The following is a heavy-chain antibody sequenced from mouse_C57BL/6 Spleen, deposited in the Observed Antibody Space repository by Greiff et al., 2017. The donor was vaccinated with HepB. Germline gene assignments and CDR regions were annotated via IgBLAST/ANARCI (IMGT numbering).Heavy chain of an antibody. CDR2: IDPSDSYT. Sequence: QVQLQQSGAELVMPGASVKLSCKASGYTFTSYWMHWVKQRPGQGLEWIGEIDPSDSYTNYNQKFKGKSTLTVDKSSSTAYMQLSSLTSEDSAVYDCARGEGTGTGFAYWGQGTLVTVSA. V-gene: IGHV1-69*01. CDR1: GYTFTSYW. CDR3: ARGEGTGTGFAY. J-gene: IGHJ3*01. D-gene: IGHD4-1*01.